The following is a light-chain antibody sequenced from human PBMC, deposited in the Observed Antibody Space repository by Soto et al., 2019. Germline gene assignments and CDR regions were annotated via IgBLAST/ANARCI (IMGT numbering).Light chain of an antibody. CDR3: QYSGSEWWWT. J-gene: IGKJ1*01. CDR2: GAS. CDR1: QSVSSTF. V-gene: IGKV3-20*01. Sequence: EIVLTQSPDTLSLSPGERATLSCRAGQSVSSTFLAWYQQKPGQAPRLLIYGASTRATDIPDRFSGSVSGTDFTLTISRLEPEDFSVYYCQYSGSEWWWTFGRGNKVEI.